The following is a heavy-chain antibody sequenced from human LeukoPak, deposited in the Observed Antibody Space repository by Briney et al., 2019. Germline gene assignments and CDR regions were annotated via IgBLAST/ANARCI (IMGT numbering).Heavy chain of an antibody. CDR1: GFTFSSYW. J-gene: IGHJ4*02. CDR2: IKQDGSDK. V-gene: IGHV3-7*01. CDR3: ARDGSGIDDY. D-gene: IGHD3-10*01. Sequence: PGGSLRLSCAASGFTFSSYWMSWVRQAPGKGLEWVANIKQDGSDKFYLDSVKGRFTISRDNAKSSVYLQVNSLRAEDTAVYYCARDGSGIDDYWGQGTLVTVSS.